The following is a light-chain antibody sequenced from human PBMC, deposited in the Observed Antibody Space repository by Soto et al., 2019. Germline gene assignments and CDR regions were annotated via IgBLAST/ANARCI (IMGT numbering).Light chain of an antibody. CDR3: QHYNSYSEA. CDR1: QTISSW. J-gene: IGKJ1*01. V-gene: IGKV1-5*03. Sequence: DIQITQSPSTLSGSPAHRVTITCGASQTISSWLAWYQQKPGKAPKLLIYKASTLKSGVPSRFSGSGSGTEFTLTISSLQPDDFATYYCQHYNSYSEAFGQGTKVDI. CDR2: KAS.